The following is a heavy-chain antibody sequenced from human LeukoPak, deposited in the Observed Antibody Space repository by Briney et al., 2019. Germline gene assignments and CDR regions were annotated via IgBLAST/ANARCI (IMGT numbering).Heavy chain of an antibody. CDR2: IIPIFGTA. CDR1: GCTFSSYA. J-gene: IGHJ4*02. CDR3: ARTNYYDSSGYYNVFDY. D-gene: IGHD3-22*01. V-gene: IGHV1-69*13. Sequence: GASVKVSWKASGCTFSSYAISWVRQARGQGLEWMGGIIPIFGTANYAQKFQGRVTITADESTSTAYMELSSLRSEDTAVYYCARTNYYDSSGYYNVFDYWGQGTLVTVSS.